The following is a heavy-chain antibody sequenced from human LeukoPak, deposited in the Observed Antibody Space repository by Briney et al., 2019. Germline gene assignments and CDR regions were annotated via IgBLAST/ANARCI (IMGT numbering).Heavy chain of an antibody. CDR1: GGSISSYY. V-gene: IGHV4-59*08. D-gene: IGHD2-21*02. CDR3: ARGRGRHIVVVTAIDY. CDR2: IYYSGST. Sequence: SETLPLTCTVSGGSISSYYWSWIRQPPGKGLEWIGYIYYSGSTNYNPSLKSRVTISVDTSKNQFSLKLSSVTAADTAVYYCARGRGRHIVVVTAIDYWGQGTLVTVSS. J-gene: IGHJ4*02.